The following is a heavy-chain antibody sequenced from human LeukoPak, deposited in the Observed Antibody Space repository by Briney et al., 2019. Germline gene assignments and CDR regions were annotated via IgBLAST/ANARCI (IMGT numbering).Heavy chain of an antibody. D-gene: IGHD2-21*02. CDR3: ARSRINCGGDCYLLFGY. CDR1: GGTFSSYA. J-gene: IGHJ4*02. Sequence: SVKVSCTASGGTFSSYAISWVRQAPGQGLEWMGRIIPILGIANYAQKFQGRVTITADKSTSTAYMELSSLRSEDTAVYYCARSRINCGGDCYLLFGYWGQGTLVTVSS. V-gene: IGHV1-69*04. CDR2: IIPILGIA.